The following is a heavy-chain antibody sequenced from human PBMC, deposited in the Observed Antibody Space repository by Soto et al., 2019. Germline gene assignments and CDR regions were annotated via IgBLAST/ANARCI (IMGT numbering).Heavy chain of an antibody. CDR2: IIPILGIA. V-gene: IGHV1-69*04. CDR1: GGTFSSYT. CDR3: ARDNPPHSSSFDY. J-gene: IGHJ4*02. Sequence: SVKVSCKASGGTFSSYTISWVRQAPGQGLEWMGRIIPILGIANYAQKFQGRVTITADKSTSTAYMELSRLRSEDTAVYYCARDNPPHSSSFDYRGQGTLVTVSS. D-gene: IGHD6-6*01.